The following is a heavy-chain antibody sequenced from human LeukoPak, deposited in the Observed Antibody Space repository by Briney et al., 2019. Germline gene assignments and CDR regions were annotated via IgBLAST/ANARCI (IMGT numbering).Heavy chain of an antibody. CDR3: TRVTSWRTGFDY. Sequence: QAGGSLRLSWAASGFSFEAYGMYCVRQAPGKGVEWVSGITSNSDDMAYADSVKGRFTISRDNAKNCLYLQMNSLTVEDTALYYCTRVTSWRTGFDYWGQGTLVTVSS. CDR2: ITSNSDDM. J-gene: IGHJ4*02. D-gene: IGHD1-1*01. CDR1: GFSFEAYG. V-gene: IGHV3-9*01.